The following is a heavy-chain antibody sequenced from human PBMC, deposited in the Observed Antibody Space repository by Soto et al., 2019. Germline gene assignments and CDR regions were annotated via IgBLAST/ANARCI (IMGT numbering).Heavy chain of an antibody. CDR3: ERQRTSVVTQAYFDS. V-gene: IGHV4-39*01. J-gene: IGHJ4*02. CDR1: GDSINNRSYY. CDR2: IYYSGST. Sequence: KPSETLSLTCTVTGDSINNRSYYWGWIRQPPGKGLEWIGSIYYSGSTYNNPSLKSRVSMSVDTSKNQFSLKLRSVTAADTALYYCERQRTSVVTQAYFDSWGQGSLVTVYS. D-gene: IGHD2-21*02.